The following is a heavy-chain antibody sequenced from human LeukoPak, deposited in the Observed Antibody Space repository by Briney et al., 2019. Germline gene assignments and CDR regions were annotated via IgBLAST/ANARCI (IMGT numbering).Heavy chain of an antibody. V-gene: IGHV3-23*01. CDR2: ISFSGGST. CDR1: GFTFSSYA. J-gene: IGHJ4*02. CDR3: ARDLEAANTYYFDY. Sequence: GGSLRLSCAASGFTFSSYAMSWVRQAPGRGLEWISSISFSGGSTYYAGSVKGRFIISRDHSKNTLYLQMNSLRAEDTAVYYCARDLEAANTYYFDYWGQGTMVTVSS. D-gene: IGHD6-13*01.